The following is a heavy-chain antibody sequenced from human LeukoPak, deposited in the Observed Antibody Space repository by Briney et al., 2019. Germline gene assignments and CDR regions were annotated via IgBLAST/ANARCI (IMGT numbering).Heavy chain of an antibody. V-gene: IGHV3-48*03. Sequence: GGSLRFSCAVSGLTFTNFKMNWVRQAPGKGLEWVSYISGSGRTTFYADSVKGRFTISRDNAKNSLYLQMSSLRVEDTAVYYCASWAGTAQSDSWTGPFDYWGQGTLVTVSS. CDR2: ISGSGRTT. CDR1: GLTFTNFK. J-gene: IGHJ4*02. CDR3: ASWAGTAQSDSWTGPFDY. D-gene: IGHD3/OR15-3a*01.